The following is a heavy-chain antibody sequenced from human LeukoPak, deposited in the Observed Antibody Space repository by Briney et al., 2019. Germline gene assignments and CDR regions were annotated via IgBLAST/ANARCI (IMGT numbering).Heavy chain of an antibody. CDR2: ISNDGNTK. CDR3: ARERAVNGWTSAHFDN. CDR1: GFTFSSYG. J-gene: IGHJ4*02. V-gene: IGHV3-30*19. Sequence: PGGSLRLSCAASGFTFSSYGMHWVRQAPGKGLEWVSIISNDGNTKYYADSVRGRFTISRDNAANTVYFQVNSLRIEDTAVYYCARERAVNGWTSAHFDNWGQGTLVTVSS. D-gene: IGHD6-19*01.